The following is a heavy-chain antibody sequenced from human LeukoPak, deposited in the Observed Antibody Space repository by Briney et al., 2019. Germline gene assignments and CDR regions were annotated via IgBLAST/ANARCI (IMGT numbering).Heavy chain of an antibody. D-gene: IGHD4-11*01. CDR3: ATTQSSLYYYYYYMYV. Sequence: GGSLRLSCAVSGFTLCIYAMLCLRQAPGKGLEWVAVISYDGSNKYYADSVKGRFTISRDNSRNTLYLQMNSLRAEDTAVYYCATTQSSLYYYYYYMYVWGKGTTVTVSS. CDR1: GFTLCIYA. V-gene: IGHV3-30-3*01. J-gene: IGHJ6*03. CDR2: ISYDGSNK.